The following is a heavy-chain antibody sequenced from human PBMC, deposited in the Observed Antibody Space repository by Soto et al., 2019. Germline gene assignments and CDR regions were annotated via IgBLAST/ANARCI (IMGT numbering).Heavy chain of an antibody. J-gene: IGHJ5*02. CDR2: INHSGST. D-gene: IGHD6-13*01. V-gene: IGHV4-34*01. Sequence: SETLSLTCAVYGGSFIGYYWSWIRQPTGKGLEWIGEINHSGSTNYNPSLKSRVTISVDTSKNQFSLKLSSVTAADTAVYYCASSTIAAAEKGWFDPWGQGTLLTVSS. CDR1: GGSFIGYY. CDR3: ASSTIAAAEKGWFDP.